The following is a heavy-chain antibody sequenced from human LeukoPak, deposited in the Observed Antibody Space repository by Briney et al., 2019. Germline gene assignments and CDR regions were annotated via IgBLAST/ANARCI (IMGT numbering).Heavy chain of an antibody. Sequence: SETLSLTCAVSGYSISSGYYWGWIRQPPWRGLEWIGNIYHSGSTYYNPSLKSRVTISVDTSKNQFSLKLSSVTAADTAVYYCARDDMVRGIKYYYYGIDVWGKGTTVTVSS. CDR3: ARDDMVRGIKYYYYGIDV. CDR2: IYHSGST. D-gene: IGHD3-10*01. J-gene: IGHJ6*04. V-gene: IGHV4-38-2*02. CDR1: GYSISSGYY.